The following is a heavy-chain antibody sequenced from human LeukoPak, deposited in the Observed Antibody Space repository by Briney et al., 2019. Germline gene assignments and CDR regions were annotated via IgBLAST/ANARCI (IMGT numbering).Heavy chain of an antibody. CDR3: ARGSRGSGSRFLEWLSSYYFDY. CDR2: IYHSGST. D-gene: IGHD3-3*01. Sequence: SETLSLTCSVSGGSISSGGYYWSWIRQPPGKGLEWIGYIYHSGSTYYNPSLKSRVTISVDRSKNQFSLKLSSVTAADTAVYYCARGSRGSGSRFLEWLSSYYFDYWGQGTLVTVSS. V-gene: IGHV4-30-2*01. J-gene: IGHJ4*02. CDR1: GGSISSGGYY.